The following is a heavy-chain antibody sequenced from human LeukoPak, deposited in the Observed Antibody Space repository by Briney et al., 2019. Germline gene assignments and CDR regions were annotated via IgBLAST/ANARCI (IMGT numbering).Heavy chain of an antibody. CDR1: GGSISSYY. CDR2: IYTSGST. J-gene: IGHJ6*03. D-gene: IGHD3-22*01. CDR3: ARLAKVDYYDSSGYYPRRYYYYMDV. Sequence: PSETLSLTCTVSGGSISSYYWSWIRQPAGKGLEWIGRIYTSGSTNYNPSLKSRVTMSVDTSKNQFSLKLSSVTAADTAVYYCARLAKVDYYDSSGYYPRRYYYYMDVWGKGTTVTVSS. V-gene: IGHV4-4*07.